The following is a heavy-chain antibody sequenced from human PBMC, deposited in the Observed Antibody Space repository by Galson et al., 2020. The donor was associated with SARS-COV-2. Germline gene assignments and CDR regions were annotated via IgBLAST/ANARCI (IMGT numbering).Heavy chain of an antibody. J-gene: IGHJ6*03. CDR1: GFTFSSYA. CDR3: AKDLIPGSYYYMAV. Sequence: GGSLRLSCAASGFTFSSYAMGWVRQAPGKGLEWVSAISGSGDSTYDADSVKGRFTISRDNSKNTLYLQMNSLRVEDTAVYYCAKDLIPGSYYYMAVWGRGTTVTVSS. CDR2: ISGSGDST. D-gene: IGHD5-12*01. V-gene: IGHV3-23*01.